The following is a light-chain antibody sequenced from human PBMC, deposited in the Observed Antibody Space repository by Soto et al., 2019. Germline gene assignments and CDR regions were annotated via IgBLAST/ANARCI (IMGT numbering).Light chain of an antibody. CDR2: DND. V-gene: IGLV1-51*01. CDR3: GTWDSSLSDAVV. Sequence: QSVLTQPPSVSAAPGKKVTISCSGTSSNIGRNYVAWYQQLPGTAPKLLIYDNDKRPSGIPDRFSGSKSGTSATLGITGLQTGDEADYYCGTWDSSLSDAVVFGEGTKLTVL. CDR1: SSNIGRNY. J-gene: IGLJ2*01.